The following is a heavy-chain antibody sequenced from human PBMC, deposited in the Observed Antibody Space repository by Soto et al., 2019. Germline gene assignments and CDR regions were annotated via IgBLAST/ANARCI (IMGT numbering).Heavy chain of an antibody. CDR3: AATYYYGSGSSLDYYYYYGMDV. Sequence: SETLSLTCAVYGGSFSGYYWSWIRQPPGKGLEWIGEINHSGSTNYNPSLKSRVTISVDTSKNQFSLKLSSVTAADMAVYYCAATYYYGSGSSLDYYYYYGMDVWGQGTTVTVSS. V-gene: IGHV4-34*01. D-gene: IGHD3-10*01. CDR1: GGSFSGYY. CDR2: INHSGST. J-gene: IGHJ6*02.